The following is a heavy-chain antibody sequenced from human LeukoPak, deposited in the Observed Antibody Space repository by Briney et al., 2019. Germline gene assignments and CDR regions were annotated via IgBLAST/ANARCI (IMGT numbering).Heavy chain of an antibody. CDR3: ARDSYNAGYYYDSSGYLDY. V-gene: IGHV3-23*01. D-gene: IGHD3-22*01. CDR2: ISGSGGST. Sequence: GGSLRLSCAASGFTFSSYAMSWVRQAPGKGLEWVSAISGSGGSTYYADSVKGRFTISRDNSKNTLYLQMNSLRAEDTAVYYCARDSYNAGYYYDSSGYLDYWGQGTLVTVSS. J-gene: IGHJ4*02. CDR1: GFTFSSYA.